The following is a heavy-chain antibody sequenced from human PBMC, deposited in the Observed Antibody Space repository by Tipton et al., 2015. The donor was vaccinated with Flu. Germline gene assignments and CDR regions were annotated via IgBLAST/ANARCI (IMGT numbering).Heavy chain of an antibody. Sequence: QLVQSGGGLVQPGGSLRLSCAASGFTFSSYAMSWVRRAPGKGLEWVSTVSGSGGSTYYADSVKGRFTVSRDNSKNTLYLHMNSLRPEDTAVYYCAKVRESYYFDDWGQGTLVTVSS. CDR3: AKVRESYYFDD. D-gene: IGHD3-16*02. V-gene: IGHV3-23*04. J-gene: IGHJ4*02. CDR1: GFTFSSYA. CDR2: VSGSGGST.